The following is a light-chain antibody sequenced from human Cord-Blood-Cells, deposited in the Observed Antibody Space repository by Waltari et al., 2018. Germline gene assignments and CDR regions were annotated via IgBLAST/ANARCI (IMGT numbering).Light chain of an antibody. J-gene: IGKJ1*01. CDR2: GAS. Sequence: EIVMTQSPATLSVSPGERATVSCRASQSVSSNLAWYHQKPGQTPRRLIYGASTRASGIPARFSGSGSGTEFTLTISSLQSEDFAVYYCQQYKNWPWTFGQGTRVEIK. CDR3: QQYKNWPWT. CDR1: QSVSSN. V-gene: IGKV3-15*01.